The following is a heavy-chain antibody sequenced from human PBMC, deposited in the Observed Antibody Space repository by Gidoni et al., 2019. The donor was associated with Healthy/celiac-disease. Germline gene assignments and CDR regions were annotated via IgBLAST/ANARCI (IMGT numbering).Heavy chain of an antibody. J-gene: IGHJ4*02. Sequence: EVQLVESGGGLVKPGGSLRLSCAASGFTFSSYSMNWVRQAPGKGLEWVSSISSSSSYIYYADSVKGRFTISRDNAKNSLYLQMNSLRAEDTAVYYCATVDSSGYDYWGQGTLVTVSS. V-gene: IGHV3-21*01. CDR1: GFTFSSYS. CDR3: ATVDSSGYDY. CDR2: ISSSSSYI. D-gene: IGHD3-22*01.